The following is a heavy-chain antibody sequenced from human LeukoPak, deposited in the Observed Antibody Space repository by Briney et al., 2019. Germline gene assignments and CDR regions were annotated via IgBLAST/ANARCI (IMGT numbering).Heavy chain of an antibody. J-gene: IGHJ4*02. CDR1: GGSFSGYY. V-gene: IGHV4-34*01. D-gene: IGHD3-10*01. CDR2: IHYSGSV. CDR3: ARGQWFRAF. Sequence: SETLSLTCAVYGGSFSGYYWTWIRQPPGKGLEWIGEIHYSGSVTYSPSLETRVTISVDTSKNQFSLRINSVTAADTAVYYCARGQWFRAFWSRGTPVTVSS.